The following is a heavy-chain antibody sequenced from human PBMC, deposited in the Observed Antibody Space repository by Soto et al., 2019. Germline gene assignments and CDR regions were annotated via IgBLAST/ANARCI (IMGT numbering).Heavy chain of an antibody. CDR3: ARVPYYYDSSGYRLQYCAY. D-gene: IGHD3-22*01. CDR1: GGSISSGGYS. CDR2: IYHSGST. V-gene: IGHV4-30-2*01. Sequence: SETLSLTCAVSGGSISSGGYSWSWIRQPPGKGLEWIGYIYHSGSTYYNPSLKSRVTISVDRSKNQFSLKLSSVTAADTALYYCARVPYYYDSSGYRLQYCAYWGQGTLVTVSS. J-gene: IGHJ4*02.